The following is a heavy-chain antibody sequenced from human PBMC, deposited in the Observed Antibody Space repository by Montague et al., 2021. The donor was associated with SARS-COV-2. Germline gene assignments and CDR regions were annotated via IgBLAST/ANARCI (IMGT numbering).Heavy chain of an antibody. CDR3: AREYPGFTLDY. V-gene: IGHV4-59*01. J-gene: IGHJ4*02. Sequence: SETLSLTCTVSGGSISRYYWNWIRQSPGKGLEWIGYIYYTGSTSYNPSLNSRVSISVDTSDNQFSLRLSSVTAADTAVYYCAREYPGFTLDYWGQGTLVTVSS. CDR2: IYYTGST. CDR1: GGSISRYY. D-gene: IGHD6-25*01.